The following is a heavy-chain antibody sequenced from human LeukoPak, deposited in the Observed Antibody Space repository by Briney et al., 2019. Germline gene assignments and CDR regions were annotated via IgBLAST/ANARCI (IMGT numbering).Heavy chain of an antibody. CDR1: GFTFSTYC. D-gene: IGHD6-19*01. Sequence: PGGSLRLSCAASGFTFSTYCMNWVRQAPGKGLEWVSRINSDGSRTTYADSVKGRFTISRDNAKNTLYLQMNSLKTEDTAVYYCARPETQYSSGLDGFDIWGQGTMVTVSS. CDR2: INSDGSRT. V-gene: IGHV3-74*01. CDR3: ARPETQYSSGLDGFDI. J-gene: IGHJ3*02.